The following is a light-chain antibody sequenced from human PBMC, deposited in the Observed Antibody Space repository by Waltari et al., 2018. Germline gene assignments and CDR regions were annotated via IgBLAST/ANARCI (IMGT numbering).Light chain of an antibody. CDR1: QTISGSW. CDR2: GVS. J-gene: IGKJ4*01. Sequence: EIVLTQSPGTLSLSTGERATLSCRASQTISGSWLTWYQQKPGQAPRLVIYGVSIRATAIPDRFSGSGSGTDFTLTISRLEPEDFAVYYCQQYDGSSVTFGGGTKVEIK. CDR3: QQYDGSSVT. V-gene: IGKV3-20*01.